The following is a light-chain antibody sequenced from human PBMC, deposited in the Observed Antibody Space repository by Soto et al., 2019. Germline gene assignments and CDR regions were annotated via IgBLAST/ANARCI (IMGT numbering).Light chain of an antibody. CDR2: DAS. CDR3: QQRSNWPPDT. CDR1: QSVSSY. V-gene: IGKV3-11*01. J-gene: IGKJ2*01. Sequence: EIVLTQSPATLSLSPGERATLSCRASQSVSSYSAWYQQKPGQAPRLLIYDASNRATGIPARFSGSGSGTDFTLTISSLEPEDFAVYYCQQRSNWPPDTFGQGTKLEI.